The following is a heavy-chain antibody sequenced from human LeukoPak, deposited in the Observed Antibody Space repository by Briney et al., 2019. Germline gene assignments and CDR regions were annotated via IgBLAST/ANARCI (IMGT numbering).Heavy chain of an antibody. Sequence: SETLSLTCTVSGGSIISYYWSWIRQPPGKGLEWIGYIYYSGSTNYNPSLKSRVTISVDTSKNRFSLKLISVTAADTAGYYCARTVRGAFDIWGQGTMVTVSS. CDR1: GGSIISYY. CDR3: ARTVRGAFDI. D-gene: IGHD3-10*01. V-gene: IGHV4-59*01. CDR2: IYYSGST. J-gene: IGHJ3*02.